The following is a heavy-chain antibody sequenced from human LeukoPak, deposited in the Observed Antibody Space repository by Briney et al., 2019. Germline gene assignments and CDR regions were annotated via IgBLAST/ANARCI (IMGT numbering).Heavy chain of an antibody. CDR3: AREGLYYDSSGPHAFDI. Sequence: ASVKVSCKASGYTSTGYYMHWVRQAPGQGLEWMGWINPNSGGTNYAQKFQGRVTMTRDTSISTAYMELSRLRSDDTAVYYCAREGLYYDSSGPHAFDIWGQGTMVTVSS. CDR2: INPNSGGT. V-gene: IGHV1-2*02. J-gene: IGHJ3*02. D-gene: IGHD3-22*01. CDR1: GYTSTGYY.